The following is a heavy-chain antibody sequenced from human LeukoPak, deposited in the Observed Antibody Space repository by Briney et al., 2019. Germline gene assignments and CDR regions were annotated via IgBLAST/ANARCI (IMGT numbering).Heavy chain of an antibody. CDR2: MNPNSGNT. J-gene: IGHJ6*02. CDR3: ARVSSSWYVYYYGMDV. Sequence: RASVKVSCKASGYTFTSYDINWVRQATGQGLEWMGWMNPNSGNTGYAQKFQGRVTMTRNTSISTAYMELSSLRSEDTAVYYCARVSSSWYVYYYGMDVWGQGTTVTVSS. CDR1: GYTFTSYD. D-gene: IGHD6-13*01. V-gene: IGHV1-8*01.